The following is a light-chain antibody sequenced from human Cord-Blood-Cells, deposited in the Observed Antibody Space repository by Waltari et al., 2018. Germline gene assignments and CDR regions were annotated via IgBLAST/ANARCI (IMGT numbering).Light chain of an antibody. CDR3: QAWDSSTVL. CDR2: QDS. CDR1: KLGDKY. Sequence: SYELTQPPSVSVSPRQTANITCSGDKLGDKYSCWYQKKPGQSPVLVIHQDSKRPSGIPERFSGSNSGNTATLTISGTQAMDEADYYCQAWDSSTVLFGGGTKLTVL. V-gene: IGLV3-1*01. J-gene: IGLJ2*01.